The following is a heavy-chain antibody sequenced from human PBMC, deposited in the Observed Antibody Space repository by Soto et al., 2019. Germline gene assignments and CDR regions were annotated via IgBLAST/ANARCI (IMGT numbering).Heavy chain of an antibody. D-gene: IGHD2-2*01. CDR1: GVNFIGYI. CDR3: ARGSIVPDIVLVPAAFALWFDP. J-gene: IGHJ5*02. V-gene: IGHV4-34*09. Sequence: SETLSLTSNVYGVNFIGYIWTWIRQTPGKGLQWIGQINHSGSANYNPSLKSRVTISVDTSKNQFSLKLSSVTAADTAVYYCARGSIVPDIVLVPAAFALWFDPWGQGTLVTVSS. CDR2: INHSGSA.